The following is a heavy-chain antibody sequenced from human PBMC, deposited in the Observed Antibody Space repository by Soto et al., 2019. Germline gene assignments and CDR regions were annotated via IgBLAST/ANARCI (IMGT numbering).Heavy chain of an antibody. CDR3: ARDSHYYDSSGYRYYYGMDV. D-gene: IGHD3-22*01. V-gene: IGHV3-13*01. Sequence: PGGSLRLSCAASGFTFSSYDMHWVRQATGKGLEWVSAIGTAGDTYYPGSVKGRFTISRENAKNSLYLQMNSLRAGDTAVYYCARDSHYYDSSGYRYYYGMDVWGQGTPVTVSS. CDR1: GFTFSSYD. CDR2: IGTAGDT. J-gene: IGHJ6*02.